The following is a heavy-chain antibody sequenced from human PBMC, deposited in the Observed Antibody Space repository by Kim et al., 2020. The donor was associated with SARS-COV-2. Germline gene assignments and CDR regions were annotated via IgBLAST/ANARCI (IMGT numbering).Heavy chain of an antibody. D-gene: IGHD3-10*01. J-gene: IGHJ3*02. CDR1: GFTFSSYA. Sequence: GGSLRLSCAASGFTFSSYAMHWVRQAPGKGLEWVAVISYDGSNKYYADSVKGRFTISRDNSKNTLYLQMNSLRAEDTAVYYCSRDWFKLYGSGSYGAFD. CDR2: ISYDGSNK. CDR3: SRDWFKLYGSGSYGAFD. V-gene: IGHV3-30*04.